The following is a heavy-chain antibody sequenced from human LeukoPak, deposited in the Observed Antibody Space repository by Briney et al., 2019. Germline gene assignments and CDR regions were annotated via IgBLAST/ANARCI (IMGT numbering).Heavy chain of an antibody. D-gene: IGHD4-17*01. V-gene: IGHV4-39*07. J-gene: IGHJ1*01. CDR3: ARSARYYGDSRGYFQH. Sequence: SETLSLTCTVSGGSIRSSYYYWGWIRQPPGKGLEWIGEINHSGSTNYNPSLKSRVTISVDTSKNQFSLKLSSVTAADTAVYYCARSARYYGDSRGYFQHWGQGTLVTVSS. CDR2: INHSGST. CDR1: GGSIRSSYYY.